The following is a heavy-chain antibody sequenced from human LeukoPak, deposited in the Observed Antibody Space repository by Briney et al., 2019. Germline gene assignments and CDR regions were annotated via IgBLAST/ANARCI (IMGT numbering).Heavy chain of an antibody. CDR2: ISYSGNT. Sequence: SETLSLTCTVSSGSSSITSYAWGWIRQPPGKGLEWIASISYSGNTCYNPSLKSRVTISVETSKNQISLKLSSVTAADTAVYYCARRVTGSYSDYWGQGTLVTVSS. CDR3: ARRVTGSYSDY. J-gene: IGHJ4*02. V-gene: IGHV4-39*01. D-gene: IGHD1-26*01. CDR1: SGSSSITSYA.